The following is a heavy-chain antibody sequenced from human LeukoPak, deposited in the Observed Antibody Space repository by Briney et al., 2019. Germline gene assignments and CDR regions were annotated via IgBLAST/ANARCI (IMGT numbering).Heavy chain of an antibody. Sequence: SETLSLTCTVSGGSISSYYWSWIRQPPGKGLEFIGYIYTSSGSNYNPSLKSRATISIDTSKNQFSLNLSSMTAADTAVYYCAKRSPSSYAIDYWGQGTLVTVSS. V-gene: IGHV4-4*09. CDR3: AKRSPSSYAIDY. D-gene: IGHD2-8*01. CDR2: IYTSSGS. J-gene: IGHJ4*02. CDR1: GGSISSYY.